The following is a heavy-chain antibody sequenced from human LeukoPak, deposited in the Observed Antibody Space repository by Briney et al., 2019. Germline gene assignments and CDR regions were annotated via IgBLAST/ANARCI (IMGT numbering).Heavy chain of an antibody. CDR2: INHSGST. J-gene: IGHJ5*02. V-gene: IGHV4-34*01. Sequence: PSETLSLTCAVYGASFSGYNWTWIRQPPGKGLEWLGEINHSGSTNYNPSLKSRVTISVDTSKNQFSLKLSSVTAADTAIYYCARGGYYGSGNDFRFDPWGQGTLVTVSS. D-gene: IGHD3-10*01. CDR3: ARGGYYGSGNDFRFDP. CDR1: GASFSGYN.